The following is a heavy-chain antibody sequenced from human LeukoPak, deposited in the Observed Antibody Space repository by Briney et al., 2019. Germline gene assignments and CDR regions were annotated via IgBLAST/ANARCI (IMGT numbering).Heavy chain of an antibody. CDR1: GGSISSSSYY. J-gene: IGHJ4*02. V-gene: IGHV4-39*07. CDR2: IYYSGST. CDR3: ARDGGIAAAGTFGDY. D-gene: IGHD6-13*01. Sequence: SETLSLTCTVSGGSISSSSYYWGWIRQPPGKGLEWIGSIYYSGSTYYNPSLKSRVTISVDTSKNQFSLKLSSVTAADTAVYYCARDGGIAAAGTFGDYWGQGTLVTVSS.